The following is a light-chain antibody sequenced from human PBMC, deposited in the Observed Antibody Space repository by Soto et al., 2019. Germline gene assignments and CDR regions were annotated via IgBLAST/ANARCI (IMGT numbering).Light chain of an antibody. CDR3: QQYNNWPPWT. J-gene: IGKJ1*01. CDR1: QIVRSTN. CDR2: SAS. Sequence: EIVLTQSPGTLSLSPVERATLSFRASQIVRSTNLAWYQQQPGQAPRLLIHSASTRATGIPARFSGSGSGTEFTLTISSLQSEDFAVYYCQQYNNWPPWTFGQGTKVDIK. V-gene: IGKV3-15*01.